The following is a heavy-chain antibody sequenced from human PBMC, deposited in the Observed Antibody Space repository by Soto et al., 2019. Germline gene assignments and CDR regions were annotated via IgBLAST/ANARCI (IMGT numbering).Heavy chain of an antibody. J-gene: IGHJ5*02. CDR1: GYTFSSYG. CDR2: INPSSGET. CDR3: ARDWYPRFDP. D-gene: IGHD6-13*01. V-gene: IGHV1-18*01. Sequence: QIRLVQSGGEVRTPGASVKVSCQASGYTFSSYGITWVRQAPGQGLEWLGWINPSSGETNYAQKFQGRVTVTTDTSTTTGYMELRNLTYDDTAVYYCARDWYPRFDPWGQGNLVTVSS.